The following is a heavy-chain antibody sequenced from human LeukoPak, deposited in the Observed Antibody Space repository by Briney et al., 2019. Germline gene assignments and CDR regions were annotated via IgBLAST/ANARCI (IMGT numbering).Heavy chain of an antibody. Sequence: SETLSLTGAGYGGSFSGYYWVWIRQPPGNGREGIGEINHSGSTNYNPSLKSRVTISVDTSKNQFSLKLSSVTAADPAVYYCARENFGDYDEVYWGQGNLVTVSS. V-gene: IGHV4-34*01. CDR3: ARENFGDYDEVY. J-gene: IGHJ4*02. CDR1: GGSFSGYY. D-gene: IGHD4-17*01. CDR2: INHSGST.